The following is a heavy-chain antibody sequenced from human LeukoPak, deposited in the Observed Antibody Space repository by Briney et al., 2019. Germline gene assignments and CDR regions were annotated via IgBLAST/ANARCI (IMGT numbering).Heavy chain of an antibody. CDR2: IYYSGST. D-gene: IGHD3-22*01. V-gene: IGHV4-39*07. CDR1: GGSISSSSYY. J-gene: IGHJ6*03. CDR3: ARTYDSPGYYSPDYYYMDV. Sequence: PSETLSLTCTVSGGSISSSSYYWGWIRQPPGKGLEWIGSIYYSGSTYYNPSLKSRVTMSVDTSNNEFSLKLNSVTAADTAVYYCARTYDSPGYYSPDYYYMDVWGKGTTVTISS.